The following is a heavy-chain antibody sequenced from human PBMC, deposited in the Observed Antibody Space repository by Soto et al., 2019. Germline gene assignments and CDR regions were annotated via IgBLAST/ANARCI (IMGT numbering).Heavy chain of an antibody. CDR1: GYTFTSYG. J-gene: IGHJ6*02. CDR3: ARGYDFWSGYYSNPRSSYYYYGMDV. Sequence: GASVKVSCKASGYTFTSYGISWVRQAPGQGLEWMGWISAYNGNTNYAQKLQGRVTMTTDTSTSTAYMELRSLRSDDTAVYYCARGYDFWSGYYSNPRSSYYYYGMDVWGQGTTVTVSS. V-gene: IGHV1-18*01. CDR2: ISAYNGNT. D-gene: IGHD3-3*01.